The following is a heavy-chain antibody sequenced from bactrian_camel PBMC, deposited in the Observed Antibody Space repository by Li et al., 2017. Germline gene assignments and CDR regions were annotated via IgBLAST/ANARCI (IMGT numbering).Heavy chain of an antibody. V-gene: IGHV3S40*01. CDR2: IDTGEGSA. D-gene: IGHD5*01. CDR3: ATAQGYIDPWFPRANYNY. CDR1: GYTFNTY. J-gene: IGHJ4*01. Sequence: VQLVESGGGSALAGGSVRLSCAASGYTFNTYSWFRQAPGKEREGVAAIDTGEGSAYYLNSVEGRFTISQAHPKNTVYLQMNNLKPEDTAMYYCATAQGYIDPWFPRANYNYWGQGTQVTV.